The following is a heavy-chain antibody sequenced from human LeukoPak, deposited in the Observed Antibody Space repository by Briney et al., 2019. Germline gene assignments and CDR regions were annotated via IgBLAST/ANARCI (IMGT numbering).Heavy chain of an antibody. CDR3: ARDRSLYYYDSSGAPEV. D-gene: IGHD3-22*01. CDR1: GGSISSGSYY. J-gene: IGHJ4*02. CDR2: IYASGST. V-gene: IGHV4-61*02. Sequence: SQTLSLTCTVSGGSISSGSYYWSWIRQPAGKGLEWIGRIYASGSTNYNPSLKSRVTISVDTSKNQFSLKLSSVTAADTAVYYCARDRSLYYYDSSGAPEVWGQGTLVTVSS.